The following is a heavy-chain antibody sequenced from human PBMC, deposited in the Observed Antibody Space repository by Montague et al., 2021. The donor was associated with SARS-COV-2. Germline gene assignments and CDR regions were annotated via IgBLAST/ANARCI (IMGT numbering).Heavy chain of an antibody. D-gene: IGHD2-2*01. V-gene: IGHV4-34*01. CDR3: ARGRRPVVVPDACPAGRAFDI. CDR1: GGSFSNYY. J-gene: IGHJ3*02. CDR2: VNQSGTT. Sequence: SETLSLTCAISGGSFSNYYWSWIRQPPGKGLEWIGEVNQSGTTIYNPSVKSGVTISEDTSKNQFYLRLNSVTAADTAVYYCARGRRPVVVPDACPAGRAFDIWGQGTMVTVSS.